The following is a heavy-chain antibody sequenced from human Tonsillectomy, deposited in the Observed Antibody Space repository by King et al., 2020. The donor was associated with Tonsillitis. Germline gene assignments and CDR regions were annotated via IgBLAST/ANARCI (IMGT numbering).Heavy chain of an antibody. V-gene: IGHV4-39*01. CDR2: IYYRGGT. CDR3: ARHHRGEVTPLGIFDI. J-gene: IGHJ3*02. Sequence: QLQESGPGLVKPSETLSLTCTVSGGSISSSSYYWGWIRQPPGKGLEWIGSIYYRGGTYYSPSLHRRVTISVDTSMNQYSLNLSSVTAADTAVYYCARHHRGEVTPLGIFDIWGQGTMVPVSS. D-gene: IGHD4-23*01. CDR1: GGSISSSSYY.